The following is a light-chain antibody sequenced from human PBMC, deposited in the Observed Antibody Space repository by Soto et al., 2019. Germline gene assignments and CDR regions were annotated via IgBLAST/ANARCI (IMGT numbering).Light chain of an antibody. Sequence: QSVLTQPASVSGSPGQSITISCTATSRDVSDYRYVSWYQQHPGKVPKLIIYEVNNRPSGISNRFSGSKSGNTASLSISGLQAEDEADYYCTSYTGDTTYVFGTGTKLTVL. CDR1: SRDVSDYRY. CDR2: EVN. V-gene: IGLV2-14*01. CDR3: TSYTGDTTYV. J-gene: IGLJ1*01.